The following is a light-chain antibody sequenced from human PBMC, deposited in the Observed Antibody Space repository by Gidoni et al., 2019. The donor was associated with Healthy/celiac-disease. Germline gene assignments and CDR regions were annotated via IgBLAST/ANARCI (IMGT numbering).Light chain of an antibody. CDR2: DVS. J-gene: IGLJ2*01. V-gene: IGLV2-14*03. Sequence: QSALTQPASVSGSPGQSITISCTGTSSDVGGSNYVSWYHQHPGKAPKLMIYDVSNRPSAVSNRFSGSKSSNTASRTISGLQAEDEADYYCSSYTSSTVVFGGGTKLTVL. CDR1: SSDVGGSNY. CDR3: SSYTSSTVV.